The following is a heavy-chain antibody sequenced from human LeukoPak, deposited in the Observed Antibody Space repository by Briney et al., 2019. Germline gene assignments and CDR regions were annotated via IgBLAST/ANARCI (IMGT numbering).Heavy chain of an antibody. CDR2: ISSSSSYI. CDR3: ARDLELRYDC. D-gene: IGHD1-7*01. Sequence: PGRSLRLSCAASGFTFSKHAMHWVRQAPGKGLEWVSSISSSSSYIYYADSVKGRFTISRDNAKNSLYLQMNSLRAEDTAVYYCARDLELRYDCWGQGTLVTVSS. V-gene: IGHV3-21*01. CDR1: GFTFSKHA. J-gene: IGHJ4*02.